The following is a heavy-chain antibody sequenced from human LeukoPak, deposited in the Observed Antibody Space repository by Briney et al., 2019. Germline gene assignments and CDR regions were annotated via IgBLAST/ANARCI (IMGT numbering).Heavy chain of an antibody. Sequence: ASETLSLTCTVSGGSIRSGSHYWAWIRQPPGKGLEWIGSIYYSGSTYYNPSLVNRVTISIDTSKNHFSLKLSSLSAADTSVYYCAKRDDSGGNLVDLWGQGTLVTVS. CDR1: GGSIRSGSHY. CDR3: AKRDDSGGNLVDL. CDR2: IYYSGST. V-gene: IGHV4-39*02. J-gene: IGHJ4*02. D-gene: IGHD3-22*01.